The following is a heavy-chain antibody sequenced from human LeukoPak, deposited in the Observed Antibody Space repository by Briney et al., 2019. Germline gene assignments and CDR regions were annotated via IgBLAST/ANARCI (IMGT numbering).Heavy chain of an antibody. J-gene: IGHJ5*02. CDR2: SKYDGSTA. V-gene: IGHV3-74*03. Sequence: RGSLRLSCETSGFTLKNYWMSWLRRAPGKGLEWVSRSKYDGSTAMYAESVKGRFTISRDNARGTLYLQMNSLRVDDTAVYYCAKSDWFDPCGRGILVTVSS. CDR3: AKSDWFDP. CDR1: GFTLKNYW.